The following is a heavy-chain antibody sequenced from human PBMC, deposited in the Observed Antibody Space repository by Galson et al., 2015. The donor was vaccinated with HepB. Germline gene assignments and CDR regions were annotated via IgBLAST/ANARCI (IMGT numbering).Heavy chain of an antibody. J-gene: IGHJ4*02. CDR2: IKKDGSER. Sequence: SLRLSCAASGFSLINYWMSWVRQAPGKGLEWVANIKKDGSERYYVGSVRGRFTIARDNVKNSLSLQMNGLRAEDTAVYYCAREGAYAEDSWGQGTLVTVSS. CDR1: GFSLINYW. CDR3: AREGAYAEDS. D-gene: IGHD3-16*01. V-gene: IGHV3-7*03.